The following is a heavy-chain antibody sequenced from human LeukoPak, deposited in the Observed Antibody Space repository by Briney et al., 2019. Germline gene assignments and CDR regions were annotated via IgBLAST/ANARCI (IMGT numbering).Heavy chain of an antibody. Sequence: ASLKVSCKASGYTFTDYYMLWVRQAPSQGLEWMGWIDPYSGDTNYAQKFQGRVTMTRDTSISTAYLEVNRLTSDDTAVYYCARDRGISGYSFGYFDYWGQGTLVTVSS. CDR1: GYTFTDYY. CDR2: IDPYSGDT. J-gene: IGHJ4*02. D-gene: IGHD5-18*01. V-gene: IGHV1-2*02. CDR3: ARDRGISGYSFGYFDY.